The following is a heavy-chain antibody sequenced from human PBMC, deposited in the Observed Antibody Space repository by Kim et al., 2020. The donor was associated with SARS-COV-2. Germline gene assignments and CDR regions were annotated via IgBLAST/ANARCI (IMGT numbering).Heavy chain of an antibody. CDR2: ISRAGSTR. Sequence: GGSLRLSCAASGFTFSNYAMNWVRQAPGKGLEWVSAISRAGSTRNYADSVKGRFTISRDNSKNTLYLQMNSLRAEDTAVYYCSIRSDLWGQGTMVTVSS. CDR3: SIRSDL. CDR1: GFTFSNYA. D-gene: IGHD3-3*02. J-gene: IGHJ5*02. V-gene: IGHV3-23*01.